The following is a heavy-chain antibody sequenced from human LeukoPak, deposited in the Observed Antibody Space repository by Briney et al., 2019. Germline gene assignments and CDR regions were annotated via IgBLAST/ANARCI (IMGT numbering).Heavy chain of an antibody. CDR2: ISGRSGVI. Sequence: GGSLRLSCAASGFTFSSYAMSWVRQAPGKGPEWVSHISGRSGVISYADSVKGRFTISRDNAKNSVYLQMNGLRAGDTGVYYCARAGGTGFWSGPDNYGLDVWGQGTTVTVFS. V-gene: IGHV3-48*04. D-gene: IGHD3-3*01. CDR1: GFTFSSYA. CDR3: ARAGGTGFWSGPDNYGLDV. J-gene: IGHJ6*02.